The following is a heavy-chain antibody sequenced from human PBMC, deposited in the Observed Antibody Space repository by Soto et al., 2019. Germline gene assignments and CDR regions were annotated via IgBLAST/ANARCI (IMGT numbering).Heavy chain of an antibody. Sequence: LSLTCTVSGGSISSSSYYWGWIRQPPGKGLEWIGSIYYSGSTYYSPSLKSRVTISVDTSKNQFSLKLSSVTAADTAVYYCARLTIFGTYYYYYGMDVWGQGXTVTVYS. J-gene: IGHJ6*02. CDR2: IYYSGST. CDR1: GGSISSSSYY. V-gene: IGHV4-39*01. D-gene: IGHD3-3*01. CDR3: ARLTIFGTYYYYYGMDV.